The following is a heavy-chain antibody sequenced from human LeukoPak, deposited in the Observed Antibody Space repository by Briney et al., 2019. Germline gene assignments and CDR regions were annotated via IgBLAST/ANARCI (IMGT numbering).Heavy chain of an antibody. D-gene: IGHD3-10*01. CDR3: ARAELLWSPGIHY. V-gene: IGHV4-59*01. Sequence: TSETLSLTCTVSGGSISSYYWSWIRQPPGKGLDWNGYIYYSGSTNYNPSLESRVTISVDTSKNQFSLKLSSVTAADTAVYYCARAELLWSPGIHYWGQGALVTVSS. J-gene: IGHJ4*02. CDR2: IYYSGST. CDR1: GGSISSYY.